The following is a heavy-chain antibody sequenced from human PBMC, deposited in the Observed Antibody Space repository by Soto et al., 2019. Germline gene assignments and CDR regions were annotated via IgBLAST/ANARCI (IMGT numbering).Heavy chain of an antibody. CDR2: IYYSGST. D-gene: IGHD1-26*01. Sequence: SETLSLTCTVSGGSISSGGYYWSWIRQHPGKGLEWIGYIYYSGSTYYNPSLKSRVTISVDTSKNQFSLKLSSVTAADTAVYYCARSKSGSYAPWGQGTLVTVSS. CDR3: ARSKSGSYAP. CDR1: GGSISSGGYY. V-gene: IGHV4-31*03. J-gene: IGHJ4*02.